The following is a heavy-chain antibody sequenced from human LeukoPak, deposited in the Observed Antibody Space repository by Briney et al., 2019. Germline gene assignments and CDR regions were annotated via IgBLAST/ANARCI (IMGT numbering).Heavy chain of an antibody. CDR2: IYTTGTT. CDR1: GGSINSYY. V-gene: IGHV4-4*07. D-gene: IGHD1-26*01. Sequence: SETLSLTCTVSGGSINSYYWGWVRQAAGKGLEWIGRIYTTGTTYYSPSLKSRLTMSVDTSKNQFSLNLTSVTAADTALYYSGSQGYTAAYYFLDYWSQGTLVTVSS. J-gene: IGHJ4*02. CDR3: GSQGYTAAYYFLDY.